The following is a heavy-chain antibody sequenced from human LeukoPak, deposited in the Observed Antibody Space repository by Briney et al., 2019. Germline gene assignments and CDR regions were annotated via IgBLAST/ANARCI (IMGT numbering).Heavy chain of an antibody. CDR2: IYSGGST. CDR3: ARDYYGSGSWDY. Sequence: GGSLRLSCAASGFTVSSNYTSWVRQAPGEGLEWGSVIYSGGSTYYADSVKGRFTISRDNSKNTLYLQMNSLRAEDTAVYYCARDYYGSGSWDYWGQGTLVTVSS. V-gene: IGHV3-53*01. D-gene: IGHD3-10*01. J-gene: IGHJ4*02. CDR1: GFTVSSNY.